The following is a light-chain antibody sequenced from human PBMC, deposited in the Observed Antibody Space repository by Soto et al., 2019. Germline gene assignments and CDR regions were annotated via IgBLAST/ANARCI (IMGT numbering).Light chain of an antibody. V-gene: IGLV2-8*01. CDR2: EVT. CDR1: SSDVGGYKF. J-gene: IGLJ3*02. Sequence: QSALTQPPSASGSPGQSVTISCTGTSSDVGGYKFVSWYQQEPGKAPKLMIYEVTKRPSGVPDRFSGSKSGNTASLTVSGLQAEDEADYYCASYAGSSTLVFGGGTKVTVL. CDR3: ASYAGSSTLV.